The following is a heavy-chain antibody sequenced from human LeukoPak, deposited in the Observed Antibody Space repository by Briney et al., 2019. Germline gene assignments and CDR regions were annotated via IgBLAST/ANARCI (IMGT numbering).Heavy chain of an antibody. J-gene: IGHJ4*02. Sequence: SETLSLTCAVSGGSISSGGYSWSWIRQPPGQGLEWIGYIYHSGSTYYNPSLKSRVTISVDRSKNQFSLKLSSVTAADTAVYYCARDRDYFDYWGQGTLVTVSS. V-gene: IGHV4-30-2*01. D-gene: IGHD3-10*01. CDR1: GGSISSGGYS. CDR2: IYHSGST. CDR3: ARDRDYFDY.